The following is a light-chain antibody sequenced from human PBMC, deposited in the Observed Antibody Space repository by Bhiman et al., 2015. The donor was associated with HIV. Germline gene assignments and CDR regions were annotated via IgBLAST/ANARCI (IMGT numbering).Light chain of an antibody. J-gene: IGLJ3*02. CDR3: QAWDDSNVV. CDR2: QDT. Sequence: SYELTQPPSVSVSPGQTASITCSGDKLGNKYASWYQQKARQSPVLVIYQDTKRPSGIPERFSGSNSGDTATLTISGAQPMDEAAYYCQAWDDSNVVFGGGTKLTVL. V-gene: IGLV3-1*01. CDR1: KLGNKY.